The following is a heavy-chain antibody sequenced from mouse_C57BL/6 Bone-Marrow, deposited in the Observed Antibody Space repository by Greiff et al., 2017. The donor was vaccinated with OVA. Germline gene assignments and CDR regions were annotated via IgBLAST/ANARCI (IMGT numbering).Heavy chain of an antibody. V-gene: IGHV5-6*01. D-gene: IGHD2-3*01. Sequence: EVKLVESGGDLVKPGGSLKLSCAASGFTFSSYGMSWVRQTPDKRLEWVATISSGGSYTYYPDSVKGRVTISRDNAKNTLYLQMSSLKSEDTAMYYCARLGGYYVGFAYWGQGTLVTVSA. J-gene: IGHJ3*01. CDR1: GFTFSSYG. CDR3: ARLGGYYVGFAY. CDR2: ISSGGSYT.